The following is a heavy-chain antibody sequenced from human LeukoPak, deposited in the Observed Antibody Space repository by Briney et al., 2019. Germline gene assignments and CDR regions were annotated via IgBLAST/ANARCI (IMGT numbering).Heavy chain of an antibody. J-gene: IGHJ2*01. CDR2: ISYDESNQ. Sequence: GGSLRLSCAASGFTFSNYAMHWVRQAPGKGLEWVAMISYDESNQYYVDSVKGRFTISRENAKNSLYLQMNSLRAGDTAVYYCARAAYSSTWYSRYFDLWGRGTLVTVSS. D-gene: IGHD6-13*01. CDR1: GFTFSNYA. V-gene: IGHV3-30*14. CDR3: ARAAYSSTWYSRYFDL.